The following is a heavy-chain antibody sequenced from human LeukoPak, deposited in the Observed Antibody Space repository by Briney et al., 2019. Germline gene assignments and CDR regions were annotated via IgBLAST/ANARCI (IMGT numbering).Heavy chain of an antibody. CDR2: ISGSGGST. CDR1: GFTFSSYA. CDR3: AKAQYNSGYYYLGYYFDY. V-gene: IGHV3-23*01. Sequence: GGSLRLSCAASGFTFSSYAMSWVRQAPGKGLEWVSAISGSGGSTYYADSVKGRFTISRDNSKNTLYLQMNSLRAEDTAVYYCAKAQYNSGYYYLGYYFDYWGQGTLVTVSS. J-gene: IGHJ4*02. D-gene: IGHD3-22*01.